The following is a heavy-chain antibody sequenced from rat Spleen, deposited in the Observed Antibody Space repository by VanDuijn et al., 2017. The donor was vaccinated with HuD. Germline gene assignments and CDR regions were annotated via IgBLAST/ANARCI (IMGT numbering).Heavy chain of an antibody. D-gene: IGHD1-4*01. CDR3: ASTGTSYFDY. Sequence: EVQLVESGGALVQPGKSLKLSCAASGFTFSNYDMAWIRQAPGKGLEWIASITNSYGNTYYPDSVKGRFTISRDIAKSTLYLQMDSLRSEDTATYYCASTGTSYFDYWGQGVMVTVSS. CDR2: ITNSYGNT. V-gene: IGHV5-25*01. J-gene: IGHJ2*01. CDR1: GFTFSNYD.